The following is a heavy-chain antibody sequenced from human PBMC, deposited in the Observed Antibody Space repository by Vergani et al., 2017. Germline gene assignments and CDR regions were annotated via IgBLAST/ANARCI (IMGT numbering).Heavy chain of an antibody. CDR3: ARTSVAGPPSFYYYGMDV. V-gene: IGHV6-1*01. D-gene: IGHD6-19*01. J-gene: IGHJ6*02. CDR1: GDSVSSNSAA. CDR2: TYYRSKWYN. Sequence: QVQLQQSGPGLVKPSQTLSLTCAISGDSVSSNSAAWNWIRQSPWRGREWLGRTYYRSKWYNDYAVSVKSRITINPDTSKNQFSLQLNSVTPEDTAVYYCARTSVAGPPSFYYYGMDVWGQGTTVTVSS.